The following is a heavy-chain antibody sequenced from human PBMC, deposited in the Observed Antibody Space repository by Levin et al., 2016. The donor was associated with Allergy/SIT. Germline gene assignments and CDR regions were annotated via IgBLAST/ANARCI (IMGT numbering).Heavy chain of an antibody. Sequence: WIRQPPGKGLEYVSSISTDGITTYYADSVKGRFTTSRDNSKNTLYLQMSGLRAGDTAVYYCVKSPGQWLVTSLSQWGQGTLVTVSS. CDR2: ISTDGITT. D-gene: IGHD6-19*01. CDR3: VKSPGQWLVTSLSQ. V-gene: IGHV3-64D*06. J-gene: IGHJ4*02.